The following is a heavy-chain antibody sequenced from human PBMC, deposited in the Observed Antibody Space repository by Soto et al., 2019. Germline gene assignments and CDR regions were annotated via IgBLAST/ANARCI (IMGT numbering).Heavy chain of an antibody. Sequence: QVQLVESGGGVVQPGRSLRLSCAASGFTFSDYSMHWVRQAPGKGLEWVAVISYDGSNKYYADSVKGRFTISRDNSKNTLYLQMDNLRADDTALYYCPRERSRLDYWGQGTLVTVSS. CDR3: PRERSRLDY. CDR1: GFTFSDYS. J-gene: IGHJ4*02. V-gene: IGHV3-30-3*01. CDR2: ISYDGSNK.